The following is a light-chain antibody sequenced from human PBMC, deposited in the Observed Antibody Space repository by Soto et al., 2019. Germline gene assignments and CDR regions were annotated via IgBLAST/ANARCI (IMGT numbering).Light chain of an antibody. V-gene: IGKV1-5*03. J-gene: IGKJ4*01. Sequence: DIQMTQSASSLSASVGDRVTITCRASQSVNTWLAWYQQKPGKAPNLLIHKASTLEAGVPSRFSGSGSGTEFTLSISSLQPDDFATYYCHQYDSAPLTFGGGTKVDIK. CDR3: HQYDSAPLT. CDR1: QSVNTW. CDR2: KAS.